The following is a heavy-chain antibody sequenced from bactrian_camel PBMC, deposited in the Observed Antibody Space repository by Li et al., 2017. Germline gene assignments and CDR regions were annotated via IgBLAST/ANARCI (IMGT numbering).Heavy chain of an antibody. CDR1: GYRYSTYC. CDR2: IDRDGTT. Sequence: VQLVESGGGSVQAGESLRLPCVVSGYRYSTYCMGWFRQAPGKQREGVAAIDRDGTTVYKDSVKGRFTTSRDNAKSTLYLQMNNLSPEDSAMYFCAADRRPGGPRYTTSLIPNHYEYWGRGTQVTVS. V-gene: IGHV3S53*01. CDR3: AADRRPGGPRYTTSLIPNHYEY. J-gene: IGHJ4*01. D-gene: IGHD2*01.